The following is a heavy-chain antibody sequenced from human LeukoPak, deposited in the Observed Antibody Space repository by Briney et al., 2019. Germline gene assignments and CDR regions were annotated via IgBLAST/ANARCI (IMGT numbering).Heavy chain of an antibody. CDR1: GGSFSGYY. CDR2: IHPSGST. CDR3: ARGIDEYKGGNY. Sequence: SETLSLTCAVYGGSFSGYYWSWIRQPPGKGLEWIGEIHPSGSTNYNPSLKSRVTIAVDTSKNQFSLKLSSVTAADTAVYYCARGIDEYKGGNYWGQGTLVTVSS. D-gene: IGHD5-24*01. V-gene: IGHV4-34*01. J-gene: IGHJ4*02.